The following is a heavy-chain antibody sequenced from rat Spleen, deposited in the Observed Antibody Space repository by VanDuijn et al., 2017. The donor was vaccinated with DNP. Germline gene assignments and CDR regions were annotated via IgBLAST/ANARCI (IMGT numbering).Heavy chain of an antibody. CDR2: IQSGGST. V-gene: IGHV2-1*01. CDR3: ARASGSPFAY. CDR1: GFSLSSYG. Sequence: QVQLKESGPGLVKPSLTLSLTCTVSGFSLSSYGVIWVRQPPGKGLEWMGRIQSGGSTDYNSALKSRLSISRDTSKSQVFLKMNSLQTDDTAIYFCARASGSPFAYWGQGTLVTVSS. D-gene: IGHD1-4*01. J-gene: IGHJ3*01.